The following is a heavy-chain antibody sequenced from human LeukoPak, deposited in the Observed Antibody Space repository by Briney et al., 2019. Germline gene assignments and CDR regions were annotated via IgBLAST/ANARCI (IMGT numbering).Heavy chain of an antibody. J-gene: IGHJ5*02. CDR2: IHDSGST. CDR1: GDSISSGGYS. Sequence: PSETLSLTCTVSGDSISSGGYSWSWIRQTPGKGLEWIAYIHDSGSTYNNPSLKSRLSISIDTSKNQFSLKLNSVTAADTAVYYCARVVAAAGNNWFDPWGQGTLVTVSS. V-gene: IGHV4-30-4*07. D-gene: IGHD6-13*01. CDR3: ARVVAAAGNNWFDP.